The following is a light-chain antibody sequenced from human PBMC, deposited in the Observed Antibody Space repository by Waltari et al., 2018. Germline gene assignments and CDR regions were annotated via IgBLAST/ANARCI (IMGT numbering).Light chain of an antibody. CDR3: QQYNNWPPLT. V-gene: IGKV3-15*01. CDR2: GAA. CDR1: QSVGRN. J-gene: IGKJ4*01. Sequence: EIVMTQSPATLSVSPGERATLSCRASQSVGRNLAWYQQKPGQAPRLLISGAANRAAGTLARFSGSGYGTEFTLTISSLQSEDFAVYYCQQYNNWPPLTFGGGTTVEI.